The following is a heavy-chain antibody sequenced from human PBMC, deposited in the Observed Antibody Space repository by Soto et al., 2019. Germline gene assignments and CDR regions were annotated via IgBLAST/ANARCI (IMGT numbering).Heavy chain of an antibody. Sequence: GGSLRLSCAASGFTFNTSAMHWFRLAPGKGLEWMTVTSYDGTTKYYADSVKGRFTISRDNSKHTLYLQMSSLRAEDTALYYCARDSYSYGYLCSPRDWGQGTLVTVSS. D-gene: IGHD5-18*01. V-gene: IGHV3-30-3*01. CDR3: ARDSYSYGYLCSPRD. CDR2: TSYDGTTK. J-gene: IGHJ4*02. CDR1: GFTFNTSA.